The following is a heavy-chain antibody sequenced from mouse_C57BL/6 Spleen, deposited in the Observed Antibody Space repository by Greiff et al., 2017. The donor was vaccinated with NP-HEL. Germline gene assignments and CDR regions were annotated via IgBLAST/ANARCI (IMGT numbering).Heavy chain of an antibody. J-gene: IGHJ1*03. V-gene: IGHV1-81*01. CDR1: GYTFTSYG. CDR3: ARTLTTVVANWYFDV. Sequence: VQLQQSGAELARPGASVKLSCKASGYTFTSYGISWVKQRTGQGLEWIGEIYPRSGNTYYNEKFKGKATLTADKSSSTAYMELRSLTSEDSAVYFCARTLTTVVANWYFDVWGTRTTVTVSS. D-gene: IGHD1-1*01. CDR2: IYPRSGNT.